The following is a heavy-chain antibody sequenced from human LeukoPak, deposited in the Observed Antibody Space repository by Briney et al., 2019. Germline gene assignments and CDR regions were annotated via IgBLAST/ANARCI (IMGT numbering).Heavy chain of an antibody. V-gene: IGHV1-18*04. Sequence: RASVKVSCKASGYTFTGYYIHWVRQAPGQGLEWMGWISAYNGNTNYAQKLQGRVTMTTDTSTSTAYMELRSLRSDDTAVYYCARVVYLPYYDYVWGSYRFDYWGQGTLVTVSS. D-gene: IGHD3-16*02. CDR3: ARVVYLPYYDYVWGSYRFDY. J-gene: IGHJ4*02. CDR1: GYTFTGYY. CDR2: ISAYNGNT.